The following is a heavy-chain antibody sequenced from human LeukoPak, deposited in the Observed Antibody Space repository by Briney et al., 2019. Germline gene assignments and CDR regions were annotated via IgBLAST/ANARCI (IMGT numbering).Heavy chain of an antibody. V-gene: IGHV4-39*01. CDR2: IYYSGST. Sequence: SETLSLTCTVSGGSISSSSYYWGWIRQPPGKGLEWVGSIYYSGSTYYNPSLKSRVTISLFTSKNQYSLKLSSVTAADTAVYYCARHHRMTTVTTRWFDPWGQGTLVTVSS. D-gene: IGHD4-11*01. CDR1: GGSISSSSYY. CDR3: ARHHRMTTVTTRWFDP. J-gene: IGHJ5*02.